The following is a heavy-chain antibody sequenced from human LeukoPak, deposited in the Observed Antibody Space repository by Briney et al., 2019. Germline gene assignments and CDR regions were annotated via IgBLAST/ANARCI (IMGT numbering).Heavy chain of an antibody. J-gene: IGHJ4*02. Sequence: SETLSLICTVSGGSISSYYWSWIRQPPGKGLEWIGYIYYSGSTNYNPSLKSRVTISVDTSKNQFSLKLSSVTAADTAVYYCARALRELPYYFDYWGQGTLVTVSS. CDR2: IYYSGST. D-gene: IGHD1-26*01. V-gene: IGHV4-59*01. CDR1: GGSISSYY. CDR3: ARALRELPYYFDY.